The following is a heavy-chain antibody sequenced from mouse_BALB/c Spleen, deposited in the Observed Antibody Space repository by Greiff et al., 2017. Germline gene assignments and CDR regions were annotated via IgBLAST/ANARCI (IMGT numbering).Heavy chain of an antibody. V-gene: IGHV5-9-4*01. CDR3: ARDKYGHHGAMDY. Sequence: EVHLVESGGGLVKPGGSLKLSCAASGFTFSSYAMSWVRQSPEKRLEWVAEISSGGSYTYYPDTVTGRFTISRDNAKNTLYLEMSSLRSEDTAMYYCARDKYGHHGAMDYWGQGTSVTVSS. D-gene: IGHD2-10*02. CDR2: ISSGGSYT. CDR1: GFTFSSYA. J-gene: IGHJ4*01.